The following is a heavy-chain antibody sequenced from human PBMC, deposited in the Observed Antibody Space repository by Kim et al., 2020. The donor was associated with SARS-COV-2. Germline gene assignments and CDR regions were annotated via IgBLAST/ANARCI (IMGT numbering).Heavy chain of an antibody. D-gene: IGHD2-2*01. V-gene: IGHV3-23*01. Sequence: GGSLRLSCAASGFTFSSYAMSWVRQAPGKGLEWVSAISGSGGSTYYADSVKGRFTISRDNSKNTLYLQMNSLRAEDTAVYYCAKDGTDIVVVPTCMDVWGQGTTVTVSS. J-gene: IGHJ6*02. CDR3: AKDGTDIVVVPTCMDV. CDR2: ISGSGGST. CDR1: GFTFSSYA.